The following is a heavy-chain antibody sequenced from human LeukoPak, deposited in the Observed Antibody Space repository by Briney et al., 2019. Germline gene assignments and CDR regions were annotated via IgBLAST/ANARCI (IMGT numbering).Heavy chain of an antibody. D-gene: IGHD6-13*01. CDR3: ARWGIAAAGTGGDWFDP. CDR2: ISAYNGNT. CDR1: GYTFTIYG. V-gene: IGHV1-18*01. J-gene: IGHJ5*02. Sequence: ASVKVSFKASGYTFTIYGISWVRQAPGQGLEWMGWISAYNGNTNYAQKLQGRVTMTTDTSTSTAYMELRSLRSDDTAVYYCARWGIAAAGTGGDWFDPWGQGTLVTVSS.